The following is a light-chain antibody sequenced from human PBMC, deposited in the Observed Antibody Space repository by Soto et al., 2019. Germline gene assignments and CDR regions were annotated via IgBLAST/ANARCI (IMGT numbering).Light chain of an antibody. Sequence: QSVLTQPPSVSAAPGQKVTISCSGTSSNIGNNYVSWYQQLPGTAPKLLIYDNNKRPSGIPDRFSGSKSGTSATLGITALQTGDEVDYYCGTWDSSLSVHVFGTGTKVTVL. CDR1: SSNIGNNY. J-gene: IGLJ1*01. V-gene: IGLV1-51*01. CDR3: GTWDSSLSVHV. CDR2: DNN.